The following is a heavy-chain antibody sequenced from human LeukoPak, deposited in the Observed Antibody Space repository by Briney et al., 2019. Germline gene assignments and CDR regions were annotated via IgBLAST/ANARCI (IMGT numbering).Heavy chain of an antibody. CDR3: ARTQSGSYHYYGMDV. CDR2: INHSGST. V-gene: IGHV4-34*01. Sequence: PSETLSLTCAVYGGSFSGYYWSWIRQPPGKGLEWIGEINHSGSTNYNPSLKSRVTISVDTSKNQFSLKLSSVTAADTAVYYCARTQSGSYHYYGMDVWGQGTTVTVSS. CDR1: GGSFSGYY. D-gene: IGHD1-26*01. J-gene: IGHJ6*02.